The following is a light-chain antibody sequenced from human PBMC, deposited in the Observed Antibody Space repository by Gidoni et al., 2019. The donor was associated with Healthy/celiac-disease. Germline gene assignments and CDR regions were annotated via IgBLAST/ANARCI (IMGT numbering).Light chain of an antibody. CDR1: QDISNY. CDR2: DAS. V-gene: IGKV1-33*01. J-gene: IGKJ4*01. Sequence: DIQITHSPSSLSASVGDRVTITYHPTQDISNYLNWYQQKPGKDPKHLIFDASNLETGVPSRFSGSGSGTDYTFLISSLQPEDIATYYCQQYDNLTPRLTFGGGTKVEIK. CDR3: QQYDNLTPRLT.